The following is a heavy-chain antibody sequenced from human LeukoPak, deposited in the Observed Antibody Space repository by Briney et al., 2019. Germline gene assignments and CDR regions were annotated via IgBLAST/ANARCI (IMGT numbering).Heavy chain of an antibody. V-gene: IGHV4-34*01. CDR3: ARARGFFDY. CDR1: GGSFSGYY. Sequence: PSETLSLTCAVYGGSFSGYYWSWIRQPLEKGLEWIGEINHSGSTNYNPSLKSRVTISVDTSKNQFSLKLSSVTAADTAVYYCARARGFFDYWGHGTLVTVSS. CDR2: INHSGST. J-gene: IGHJ4*01. D-gene: IGHD5-12*01.